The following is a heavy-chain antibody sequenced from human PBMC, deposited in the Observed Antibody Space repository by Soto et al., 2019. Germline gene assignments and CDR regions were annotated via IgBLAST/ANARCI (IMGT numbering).Heavy chain of an antibody. CDR3: ARTYSSSSWTGWYFDL. Sequence: GSLRLSCAASGFTFSDYYMSWIRQAPGKGLEWVSYISSSSSYTNYADSVKGRFTISRDNAKNSLYLQMNSLRAEDTAVYYCARTYSSSSWTGWYFDLWGRGTLVTVSS. V-gene: IGHV3-11*06. CDR1: GFTFSDYY. D-gene: IGHD6-6*01. J-gene: IGHJ2*01. CDR2: ISSSSSYT.